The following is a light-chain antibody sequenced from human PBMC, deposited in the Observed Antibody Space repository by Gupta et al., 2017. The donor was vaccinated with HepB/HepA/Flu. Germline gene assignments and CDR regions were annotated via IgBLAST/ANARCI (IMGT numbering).Light chain of an antibody. CDR1: QSLLHSNGYTY. CDR2: LSS. V-gene: IGKV2-28*01. J-gene: IGKJ4*01. CDR3: RQGLQTPFT. Sequence: DIVMTQSPLSLPVTPGEPASISCRSSQSLLHSNGYTYLDWYLQKPGQSPQLLIYLSSHRASGVPDRFSGSGSGTDFTLKINRGEAEDVGVYYCRQGLQTPFTFGRGTKVEIK.